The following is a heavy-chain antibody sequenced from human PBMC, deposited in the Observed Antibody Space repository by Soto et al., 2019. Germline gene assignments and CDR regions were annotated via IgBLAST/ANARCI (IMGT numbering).Heavy chain of an antibody. CDR3: TRDLPSVRGS. J-gene: IGHJ4*02. CDR2: IIPIFDAT. D-gene: IGHD6-6*01. V-gene: IGHV1-69*01. Sequence: QVQMVQSGAEVKKPGSSARVSCKVSGGTFSRHSISWVRQAPGQGLEWMGGIIPIFDATQYAQKFQGRLTITADESTTSFHMALGGLRPEDTSISFCTRDLPSVRGSWGQGTLVTVS. CDR1: GGTFSRHS.